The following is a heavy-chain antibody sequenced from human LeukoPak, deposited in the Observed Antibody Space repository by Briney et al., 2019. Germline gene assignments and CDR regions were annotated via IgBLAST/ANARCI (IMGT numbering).Heavy chain of an antibody. CDR1: GDSISSFY. V-gene: IGHV4-59*01. D-gene: IGHD1-26*01. J-gene: IGHJ4*02. CDR3: ARGYSGSYGRFDY. CDR2: IYYSGNT. Sequence: SETLFLTCTVSGDSISSFYWSWIRQPPGKGLEWIGYIYYSGNTNYNPSLKNRVTISVDTSKNQFSLKLSSVTAADTAVYYCARGYSGSYGRFDYWGQGTLATVSS.